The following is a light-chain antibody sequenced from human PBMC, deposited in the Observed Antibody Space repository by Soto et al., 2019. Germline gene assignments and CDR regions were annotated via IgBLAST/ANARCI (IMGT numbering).Light chain of an antibody. CDR1: QSINAW. V-gene: IGKV1-5*03. CDR3: QQYNSYWT. J-gene: IGKJ1*01. CDR2: KAS. Sequence: DIQMTQSPSTLSASVGERVTITCRASQSINAWLAWYQQKPGKAPKLLIYKASSLESGVPSRFSGSGSGTEFTLTISSLQPDDFATYYCQQYNSYWTFGQGTKVELK.